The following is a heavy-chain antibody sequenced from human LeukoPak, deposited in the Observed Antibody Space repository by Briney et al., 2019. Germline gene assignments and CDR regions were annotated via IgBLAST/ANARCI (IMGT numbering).Heavy chain of an antibody. Sequence: GGSLRLSCAASGFTFSSYSTNWVRQAPGKGLEWVSSISSSSSYIYYADSVKGRFTISRDNAKNSLYLQMNSLRAEDTAVYYCAREYYYDSSGYFFDYWGQGTLVTVSS. CDR2: ISSSSSYI. CDR3: AREYYYDSSGYFFDY. CDR1: GFTFSSYS. V-gene: IGHV3-21*01. J-gene: IGHJ4*02. D-gene: IGHD3-22*01.